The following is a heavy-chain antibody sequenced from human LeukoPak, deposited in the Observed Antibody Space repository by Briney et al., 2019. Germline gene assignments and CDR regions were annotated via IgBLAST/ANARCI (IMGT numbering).Heavy chain of an antibody. V-gene: IGHV4-34*01. Sequence: SETLSLTCTVSGGSISSYYWSWIRQPPGKGLEWIGEINHSGSTNYNPSLKSRVTISVDTSKNQFSLKLSSVTAADTAVYYCARRSSHYYGSGSYPLSYYYYYYMDVWGKGTTVTISS. CDR3: ARRSSHYYGSGSYPLSYYYYYYMDV. J-gene: IGHJ6*03. D-gene: IGHD3-10*01. CDR2: INHSGST. CDR1: GGSISSYY.